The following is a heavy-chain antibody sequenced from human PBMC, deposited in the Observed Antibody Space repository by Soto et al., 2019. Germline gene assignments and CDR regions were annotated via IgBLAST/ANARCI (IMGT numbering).Heavy chain of an antibody. V-gene: IGHV1-46*03. CDR3: SRAGKTYCYYMDF. J-gene: IGHJ6*03. CDR2: INPSGGST. Sequence: PGQSIKWMGIINPSGGSTSYAQKFQGRITMTRDTSTSTVYMELSSLRSEDTAVYYCSRAGKTYCYYMDFCGKGTTVTVS.